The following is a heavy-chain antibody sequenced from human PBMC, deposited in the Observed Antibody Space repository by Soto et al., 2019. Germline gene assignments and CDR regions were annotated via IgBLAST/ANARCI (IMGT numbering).Heavy chain of an antibody. J-gene: IGHJ6*02. CDR3: ARNGIIVVPAAYYYYGMDV. CDR1: GYSFTSYW. D-gene: IGHD2-2*01. Sequence: GESLKISCKGSGYSFTSYWIGWVRQMPGKGLEWMGIIYPGDSDTRYSPSFQGQVTISADKSISTAYLQWSSLKASDTAMYYCARNGIIVVPAAYYYYGMDVWGQGTTVTVSS. V-gene: IGHV5-51*01. CDR2: IYPGDSDT.